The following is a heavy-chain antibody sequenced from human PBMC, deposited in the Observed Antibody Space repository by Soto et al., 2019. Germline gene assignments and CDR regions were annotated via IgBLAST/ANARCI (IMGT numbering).Heavy chain of an antibody. CDR2: INPNSGGT. Sequence: AASVKVSCKASGYTFTGYYMHWVRQAPGQGLEWMGWINPNSGGTNYAQKFQGWVTMTRDTSISTAYMELSRLRSDDTAVYYCARMREDSSGLFDYWGQGTLVTVSS. D-gene: IGHD6-19*01. CDR3: ARMREDSSGLFDY. CDR1: GYTFTGYY. V-gene: IGHV1-2*04. J-gene: IGHJ4*02.